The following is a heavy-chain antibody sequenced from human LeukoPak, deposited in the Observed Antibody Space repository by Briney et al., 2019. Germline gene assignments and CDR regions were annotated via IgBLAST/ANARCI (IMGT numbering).Heavy chain of an antibody. CDR2: ISSSSSYI. Sequence: PGGSLRLSCAASGFNFNNYWMSWLRQAPGKGLEWVSSISSSSSYIYYADSVKGRFTISRDNAKNSLYLQMNSLRAEDTAVYYCARSMTSSSSPYFDYWGQGTLVTVSS. D-gene: IGHD6-6*01. V-gene: IGHV3-21*01. J-gene: IGHJ4*02. CDR1: GFNFNNYW. CDR3: ARSMTSSSSPYFDY.